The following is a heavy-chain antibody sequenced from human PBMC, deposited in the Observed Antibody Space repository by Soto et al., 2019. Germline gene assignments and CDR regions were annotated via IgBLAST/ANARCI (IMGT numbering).Heavy chain of an antibody. CDR2: MYYTGST. CDR3: ARDPYDRSFDY. Sequence: SETLSLTCTVSGGSISSYYWSWIRQPPGKGLEWIGYMYYTGSTNYNPSLKSRVTISVDTSKNQFSLKLSSATAADTAVYYCARDPYDRSFDYWGQGTLVTVSS. V-gene: IGHV4-59*01. D-gene: IGHD3-22*01. J-gene: IGHJ4*02. CDR1: GGSISSYY.